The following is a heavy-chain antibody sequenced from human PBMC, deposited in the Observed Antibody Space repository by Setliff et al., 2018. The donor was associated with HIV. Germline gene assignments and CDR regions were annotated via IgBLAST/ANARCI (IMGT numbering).Heavy chain of an antibody. D-gene: IGHD3-10*01. V-gene: IGHV2-70*11. CDR3: ARIWFGESHYYGMDV. CDR1: GFSLSTSGLC. Sequence: SGPTLVNPTQTLTLTCTFSGFSLSTSGLCVSWIRQPPGKALEWLARIDWDDDKYYSTSLKTRLTISKDTSKNQVVLTMTNMDPVDTATSYCARIWFGESHYYGMDVCGQGTTVTVSS. CDR2: IDWDDDK. J-gene: IGHJ6*02.